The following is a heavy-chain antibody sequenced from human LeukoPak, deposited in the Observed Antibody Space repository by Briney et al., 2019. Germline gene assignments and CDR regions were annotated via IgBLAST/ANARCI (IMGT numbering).Heavy chain of an antibody. CDR3: ARARYVNSFYAFDI. D-gene: IGHD3-9*01. CDR2: LSKSGNT. Sequence: PSETLSLACTVSGGSISSYYWSWIRLPPGKGLEWIGYLSKSGNTNYSPSLKSRVTIFGDTSKNQFFLKLSSVTAADTAVYYCARARYVNSFYAFDIWGQGTLVTVSS. CDR1: GGSISSYY. J-gene: IGHJ3*02. V-gene: IGHV4-59*01.